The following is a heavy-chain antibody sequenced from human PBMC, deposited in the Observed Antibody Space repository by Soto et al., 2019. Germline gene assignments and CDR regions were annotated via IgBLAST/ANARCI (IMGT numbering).Heavy chain of an antibody. D-gene: IGHD3-10*01. Sequence: PSETLSLTCVVSGGPVSGDDLYWSWIRHLQGKGLEWIGNVYHSGSTYYNPSLKSRVTISVDTSKNQFSLKLSFVTAADTAVYYCARGRYYYGSGSPHDIWGQGTMVTVSS. CDR3: ARGRYYYGSGSPHDI. CDR2: VYHSGST. CDR1: GGPVSGDDLY. V-gene: IGHV4-30-4*08. J-gene: IGHJ3*02.